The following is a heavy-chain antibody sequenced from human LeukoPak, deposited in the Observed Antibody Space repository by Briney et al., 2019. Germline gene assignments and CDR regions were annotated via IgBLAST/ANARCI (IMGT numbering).Heavy chain of an antibody. CDR2: IYHSGST. CDR1: GYSNSSGYY. V-gene: IGHV4-38-2*02. CDR3: ARGKDGSGSYVAY. J-gene: IGHJ4*02. D-gene: IGHD3-10*01. Sequence: PSETLSLTCTVSGYSNSSGYYWGWIRQPAGKGLEWIGSIYHSGSTYYNPSLKSRVTISVDTSKNQFSLKLSSVTAADTAVYYCARGKDGSGSYVAYWGQGTLVTVSS.